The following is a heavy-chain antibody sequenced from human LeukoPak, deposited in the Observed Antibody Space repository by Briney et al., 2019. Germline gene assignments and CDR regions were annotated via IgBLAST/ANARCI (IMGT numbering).Heavy chain of an antibody. V-gene: IGHV1-8*01. CDR3: ASNYGDYEGGFDY. CDR2: MNPNSGNT. Sequence: ASVKVSCKASGYTFTSYDISWVRQATGQGLEWMGRMNPNSGNTGYAQKFQGRVTMTRNTSISTAYMELSSLRSEDTAVYYCASNYGDYEGGFDYWGQGTRVTVSS. D-gene: IGHD4-17*01. CDR1: GYTFTSYD. J-gene: IGHJ4*02.